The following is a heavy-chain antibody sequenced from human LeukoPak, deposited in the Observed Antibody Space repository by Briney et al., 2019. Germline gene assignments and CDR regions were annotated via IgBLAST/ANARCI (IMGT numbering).Heavy chain of an antibody. CDR3: ARDGPYDFWSGYYTGGYYYYGMDV. D-gene: IGHD3-3*01. Sequence: SETLSLTCTVSGGSISSYYWSWIRQPAGKGLEWIGRIYTSGSTNYNPSLKSRVTMSVDTSKNQFSLKLSSVTAADTAVYYCARDGPYDFWSGYYTGGYYYYGMDVWGQGTTVTVSS. CDR1: GGSISSYY. J-gene: IGHJ6*02. CDR2: IYTSGST. V-gene: IGHV4-4*07.